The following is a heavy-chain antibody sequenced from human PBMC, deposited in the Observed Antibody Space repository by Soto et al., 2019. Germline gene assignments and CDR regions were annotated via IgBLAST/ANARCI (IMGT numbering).Heavy chain of an antibody. D-gene: IGHD1-7*01. J-gene: IGHJ3*01. CDR2: IMPIFGTA. V-gene: IGHV1-69*01. CDR1: GGTFSSYT. CDR3: TRGVNANYMGGDAFEF. Sequence: QVLLVQSGAEVKKPGCSVKVTCKASGGTFSSYTISWVRQAPGQGLEYMGGIMPIFGTATYTQSFQDRVTITADESTSTVCMELRSLRSDDTAVYYCTRGVNANYMGGDAFEFWGQGTMVTVSS.